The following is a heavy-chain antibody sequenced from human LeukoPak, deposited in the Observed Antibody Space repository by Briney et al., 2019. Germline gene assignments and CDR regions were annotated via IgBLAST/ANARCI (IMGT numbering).Heavy chain of an antibody. CDR3: ARVGLDRRGYSGYEAFDY. J-gene: IGHJ4*02. D-gene: IGHD5-12*01. V-gene: IGHV3-23*01. Sequence: GGSLRLSCAASGFTFSSYGMSWVRQAPGRGLEWVAAISSSGGTTYYADSVKGRFTISRDNSKNTLYLQMNSLRAEDTAVYYCARVGLDRRGYSGYEAFDYWGQGTLVTVSS. CDR2: ISSSGGTT. CDR1: GFTFSSYG.